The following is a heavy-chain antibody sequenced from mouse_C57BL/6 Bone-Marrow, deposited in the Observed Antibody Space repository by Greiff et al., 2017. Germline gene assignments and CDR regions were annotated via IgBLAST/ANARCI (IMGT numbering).Heavy chain of an antibody. J-gene: IGHJ4*01. V-gene: IGHV1-69*01. D-gene: IGHD2-1*01. CDR2: IDPSDSYT. Sequence: QVQLQQPGAELVMPGASVKLSCKASGYTFTSYWMHWVKQRPGQGLEWIGEIDPSDSYTNYNQKFKGKFTLTVDKSSRKAYMQLSSLTSEDSAVYYCARSSGNYGEGAMDYWGQGTSVTVTS. CDR1: GYTFTSYW. CDR3: ARSSGNYGEGAMDY.